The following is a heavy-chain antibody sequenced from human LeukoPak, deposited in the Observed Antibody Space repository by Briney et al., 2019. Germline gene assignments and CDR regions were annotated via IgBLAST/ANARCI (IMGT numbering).Heavy chain of an antibody. J-gene: IGHJ6*03. CDR2: IDTNTGNP. Sequence: GASVKVSCKASGYTLTNHAINWVRQAPGQGLEYMGWIDTNTGNPSYAQAFTGRIVFSLDTSVSTAYLEIRSLKAEDSAVYFCARRSMVQHMDVWGKETTVIVSS. CDR3: ARRSMVQHMDV. D-gene: IGHD3-10*01. V-gene: IGHV7-4-1*02. CDR1: GYTLTNHA.